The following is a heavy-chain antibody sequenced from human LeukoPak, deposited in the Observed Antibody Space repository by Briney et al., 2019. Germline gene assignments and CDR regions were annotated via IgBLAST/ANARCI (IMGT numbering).Heavy chain of an antibody. CDR3: ARGRDEYKTGY. D-gene: IGHD5-24*01. CDR2: IYNSEST. CDR1: GGSVSSNH. Sequence: PSETLSLTCTVSGGSVSSNHWSWIRRPPGKGLEWIGRIYNSESTKDNPSLESRVTMSVDTSKNQFFLRLSSVTAADTVVYYCARGRDEYKTGYWGQGTLVTVSS. J-gene: IGHJ4*02. V-gene: IGHV4-59*02.